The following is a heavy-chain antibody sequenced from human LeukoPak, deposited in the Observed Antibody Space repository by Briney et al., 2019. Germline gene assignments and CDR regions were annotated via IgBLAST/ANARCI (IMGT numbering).Heavy chain of an antibody. CDR3: ARAKGYSSSWSPGDV. J-gene: IGHJ6*04. D-gene: IGHD6-13*01. V-gene: IGHV3-33*01. CDR1: GFTFSSYG. Sequence: GGSLRLSCAASGFTFSSYGTHWVRQAPGKGLEWVAVIWYDGSNKYYADSVKGRFTISRDNSKNTLYLQMNSLRAEDTAVYYCARAKGYSSSWSPGDVWGKGTTVTVSS. CDR2: IWYDGSNK.